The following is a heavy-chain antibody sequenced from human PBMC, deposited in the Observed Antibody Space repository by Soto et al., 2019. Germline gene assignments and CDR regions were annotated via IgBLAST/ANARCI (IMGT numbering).Heavy chain of an antibody. J-gene: IGHJ5*02. D-gene: IGHD7-27*01. CDR2: IKSKSDGETT. CDR3: TTLGKVS. CDR1: GFIFRNAW. V-gene: IGHV3-15*01. Sequence: GGSLRLSCAASGFIFRNAWMIWVRQAPGKGLEWVARIKSKSDGETTDYAAPVKGRFTISRDDSRDTVYLQMNSLNTGDTAVYYCTTLGKVSWGQGTLVTVSS.